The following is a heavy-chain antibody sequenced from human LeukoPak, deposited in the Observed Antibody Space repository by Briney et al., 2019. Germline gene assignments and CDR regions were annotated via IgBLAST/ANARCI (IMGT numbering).Heavy chain of an antibody. V-gene: IGHV3-53*01. Sequence: GGSLRLSCAASGFTVSSNYMSWVRQAPGKGLEWVSVIYSGGSTYYADSVKGRFTISRDNSKNTLYLQMNSLRAEDTAVYYCARAQYCSGGSCYGDYWGQGTLVTVSS. CDR2: IYSGGST. D-gene: IGHD2-15*01. J-gene: IGHJ4*02. CDR1: GFTVSSNY. CDR3: ARAQYCSGGSCYGDY.